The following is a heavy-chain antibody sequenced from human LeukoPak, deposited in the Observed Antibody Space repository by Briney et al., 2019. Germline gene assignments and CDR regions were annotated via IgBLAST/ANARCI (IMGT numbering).Heavy chain of an antibody. Sequence: ASVKVSCKASGGTFSSYAISWVRQAPGQGLEWMGIINPSGGSTSYAQKFQGRVTMTRDTSTSTVYMELSSLRSEDTAVYYCARSRPSAMIVVVITTGQAFDIWGQGTMVTVSS. CDR1: GGTFSSYA. CDR3: ARSRPSAMIVVVITTGQAFDI. J-gene: IGHJ3*02. D-gene: IGHD3-22*01. V-gene: IGHV1-46*01. CDR2: INPSGGST.